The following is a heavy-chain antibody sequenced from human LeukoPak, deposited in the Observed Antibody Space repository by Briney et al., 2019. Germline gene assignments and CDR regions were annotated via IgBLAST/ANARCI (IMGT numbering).Heavy chain of an antibody. V-gene: IGHV1-69*13. CDR2: IIPIFGTA. D-gene: IGHD3-10*01. CDR1: GGTFSSYA. Sequence: GASVKVSCKASGGTFSSYAISWVRQAPGQGLEWMGGIIPIFGTANYAQKFQGRVTITADESTSTAYMELSSLRSEDTAVYYCAREESTLVRGGGKYFQHWGQGTLVTVSS. J-gene: IGHJ1*01. CDR3: AREESTLVRGGGKYFQH.